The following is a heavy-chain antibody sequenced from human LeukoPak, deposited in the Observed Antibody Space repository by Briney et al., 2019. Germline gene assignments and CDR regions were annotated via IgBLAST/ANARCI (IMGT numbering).Heavy chain of an antibody. V-gene: IGHV4-31*03. CDR3: ARLGCSSSSCYVREPSNCPACWFDP. J-gene: IGHJ5*02. D-gene: IGHD2-2*01. Sequence: SETLSLTCTVSGDSISSGNYYGSWIRQHPGKGLEWIGYISYRGRAYHNPSLKSRVTISVDTSKRQFSLKLSSVTAADTAVYYCARLGCSSSSCYVREPSNCPACWFDPWGQGTLVTVSS. CDR2: ISYRGRA. CDR1: GDSISSGNYY.